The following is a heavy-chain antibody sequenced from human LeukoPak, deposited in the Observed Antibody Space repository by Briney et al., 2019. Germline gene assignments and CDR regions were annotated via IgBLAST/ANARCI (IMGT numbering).Heavy chain of an antibody. CDR1: GGSISSYY. CDR3: ARPLGRGIMAPFDY. J-gene: IGHJ4*02. V-gene: IGHV4-59*08. CDR2: IYYSGST. D-gene: IGHD3-16*01. Sequence: SETLSLTCTVSGGSISSYYWSWIRQPPGKGLEWIGYIYYSGSTNYNPSLKSRVTISVDTSKNQLSLKLSSVTAADTAVYYCARPLGRGIMAPFDYWGQGTLVTVSS.